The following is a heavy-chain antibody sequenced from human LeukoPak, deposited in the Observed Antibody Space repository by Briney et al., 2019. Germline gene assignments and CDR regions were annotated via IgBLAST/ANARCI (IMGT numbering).Heavy chain of an antibody. V-gene: IGHV4-39*02. CDR1: GGSISSSGYY. CDR2: IYYTGST. D-gene: IGHD3-22*01. CDR3: ARDNSGYYNFDH. J-gene: IGHJ4*02. Sequence: SETLSLTCAVSGGSISSSGYYWGWSRQPPGKGLEWIGSIYYTGSTYYNPSLKSRVTISADTSNKEFSLKLSSVTAADTAVYFCARDNSGYYNFDHWGQGALVTVSS.